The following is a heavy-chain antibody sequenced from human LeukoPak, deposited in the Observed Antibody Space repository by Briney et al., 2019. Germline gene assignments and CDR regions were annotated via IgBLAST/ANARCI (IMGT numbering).Heavy chain of an antibody. V-gene: IGHV1-18*04. J-gene: IGHJ2*01. Sequence: APVKVSCKASGYTFTSYYIHWVRQAPGQGLEWMGWISAYNGNTNYAQKLQGRVTMTTDTSTSTAYMELRSLRSDDTAVYYCARDYYVGYFDLWGRGTLVTVSS. CDR2: ISAYNGNT. CDR3: ARDYYVGYFDL. CDR1: GYTFTSYY. D-gene: IGHD3-22*01.